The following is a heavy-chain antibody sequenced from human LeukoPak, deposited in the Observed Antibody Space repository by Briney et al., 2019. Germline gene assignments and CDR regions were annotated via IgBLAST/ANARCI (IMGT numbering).Heavy chain of an antibody. CDR3: AREVATGWFDP. V-gene: IGHV3-23*01. CDR1: GFTFSSYG. J-gene: IGHJ5*02. Sequence: PGGTLRLSCAASGFTFSSYGMSWVRQAPGKGLEWVSGIRSSGDSTYYADSVKGRFTISRDNAKNSLYLQMNSLRAEDTAVYYCAREVATGWFDPWGQGTLVTVSS. D-gene: IGHD5-12*01. CDR2: IRSSGDST.